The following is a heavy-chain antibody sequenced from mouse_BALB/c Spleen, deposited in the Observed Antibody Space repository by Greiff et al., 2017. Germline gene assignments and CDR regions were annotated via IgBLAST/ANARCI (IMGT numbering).Heavy chain of an antibody. V-gene: IGHV5-17*02. J-gene: IGHJ3*01. CDR1: GFTFSSFG. CDR3: ARSHYDYDAWFAY. CDR2: ISSGSSTI. D-gene: IGHD2-4*01. Sequence: EVMLVESGGGLVQPGGSRKLSCEASGFTFSSFGMHWVRQAPEKGLEWVAYISSGSSTIYYADTVKGRFTISRDNPKNTLFLQMTSLRSEDTAMYYCARSHYDYDAWFAYWGQGTLVTVSA.